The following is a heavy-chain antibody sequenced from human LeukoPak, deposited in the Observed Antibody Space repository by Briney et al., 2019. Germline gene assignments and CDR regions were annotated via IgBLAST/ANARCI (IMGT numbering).Heavy chain of an antibody. D-gene: IGHD4-17*01. CDR2: IYHSGST. V-gene: IGHV4-4*09. J-gene: IGHJ6*03. CDR1: AGSISSDY. Sequence: PSETLSLTCTVSAGSISSDYWTWIRQPQGKGLEWIGYIYHSGSTKYNPSLKSRVTISVATSKNQFSLNLRSVTATDTAVYYCAKKGRTYTDYGGYYDYMDVWGKGTTVTVS. CDR3: AKKGRTYTDYGGYYDYMDV.